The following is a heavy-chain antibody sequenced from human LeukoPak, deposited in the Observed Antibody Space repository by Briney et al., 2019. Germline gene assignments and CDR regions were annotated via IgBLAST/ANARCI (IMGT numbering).Heavy chain of an antibody. CDR2: IKQDGSEK. Sequence: GGSLRLSCAASGFTFSSYWMSWVRQAPGKGLEWVANIKQDGSEKYYVDSVKGRFTISRDNAKSSLYLQMNSLRAEDTAVYYCARGTYYYDSSGYYYFDYWGQGTLVTVSS. CDR1: GFTFSSYW. CDR3: ARGTYYYDSSGYYYFDY. D-gene: IGHD3-22*01. V-gene: IGHV3-7*03. J-gene: IGHJ4*02.